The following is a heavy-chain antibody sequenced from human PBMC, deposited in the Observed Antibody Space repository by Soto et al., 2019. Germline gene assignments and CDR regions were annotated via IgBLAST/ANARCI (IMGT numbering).Heavy chain of an antibody. J-gene: IGHJ5*02. CDR3: ARVVISGWYRGNWFDP. CDR2: ISAYNGNT. V-gene: IGHV1-18*01. CDR1: GYTFTSYG. D-gene: IGHD6-19*01. Sequence: QVQLVQSGAEVKKPGASVKVSCKASGYTFTSYGISWVRQAPGQGLEWMGWISAYNGNTNYAQKLQGRVTMTTDTATSTAYMELRSLRSDDTAVYYCARVVISGWYRGNWFDPWGQGTLVTVSS.